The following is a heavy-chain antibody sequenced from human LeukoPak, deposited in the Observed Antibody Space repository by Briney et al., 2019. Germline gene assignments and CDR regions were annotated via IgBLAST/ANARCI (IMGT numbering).Heavy chain of an antibody. CDR3: ARSVGDYYGLGSYGDY. D-gene: IGHD3-10*01. V-gene: IGHV4-30-2*01. J-gene: IGHJ4*02. CDR1: GGSISGYNNY. Sequence: SETLSLTCTVSGGSISGYNNYWSWIRQPPGKGLEWIGYIYHGGSDYYNPSLKSRVTMSVDRSKNQFSLNLRSVTAADTAVYYCARSVGDYYGLGSYGDYWGKGTLVTVSS. CDR2: IYHGGSD.